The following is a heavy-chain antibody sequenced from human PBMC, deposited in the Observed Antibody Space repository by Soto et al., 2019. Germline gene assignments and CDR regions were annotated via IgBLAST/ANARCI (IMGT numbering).Heavy chain of an antibody. D-gene: IGHD1-1*01. Sequence: LRLSCAASGFTFSSYSMNWVRQAPGKGLEWVSSISSSSSYIYYADSVKGRFTISRDNAKNSLYLQMNSLRAEDTAVYYCARAGEPPAGFDYWGQGTLVTVSS. J-gene: IGHJ4*02. V-gene: IGHV3-21*01. CDR2: ISSSSSYI. CDR3: ARAGEPPAGFDY. CDR1: GFTFSSYS.